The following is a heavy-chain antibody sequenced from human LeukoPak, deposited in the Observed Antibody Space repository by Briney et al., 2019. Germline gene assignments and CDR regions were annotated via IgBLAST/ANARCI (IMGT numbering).Heavy chain of an antibody. CDR1: GYTFTNYW. V-gene: IGHV5-51*01. J-gene: IGHJ4*02. CDR2: IYPGDSGT. CDR3: ARRWYFGSEKYYAFDY. Sequence: PGESLKISCQASGYTFTNYWIGWVRQMPGKGLEWMGIIYPGDSGTRYSPSFQGQVTISADKSISAAYLQWNSLKASDTAMYYCARRWYFGSEKYYAFDYWGQGTLVTVSS. D-gene: IGHD3-10*01.